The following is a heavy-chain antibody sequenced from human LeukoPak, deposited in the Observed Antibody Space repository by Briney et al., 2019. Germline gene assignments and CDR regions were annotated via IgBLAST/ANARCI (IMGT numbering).Heavy chain of an antibody. CDR2: IYYSGST. D-gene: IGHD3/OR15-3a*01. Sequence: SETLSLTCTVSGGSISSGNYYWSWIRQPAGKGLEWIGYIYYSGSTNYNPSLKSRVTMSVDTSKNQFSLKLSSVTAADTAVYYCARDLDHYAYAFDIWGQGTMVTVSS. V-gene: IGHV4-61*10. CDR3: ARDLDHYAYAFDI. CDR1: GGSISSGNYY. J-gene: IGHJ3*02.